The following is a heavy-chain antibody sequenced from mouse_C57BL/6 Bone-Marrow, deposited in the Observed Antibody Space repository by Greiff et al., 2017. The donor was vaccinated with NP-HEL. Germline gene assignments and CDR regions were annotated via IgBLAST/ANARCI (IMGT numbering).Heavy chain of an antibody. CDR1: GYTFTSYW. CDR2: IHPNSGST. D-gene: IGHD1-1*02. Sequence: QVQLQQPGAELVKPGASVKLSCKASGYTFTSYWMHWVKQRPGQCLEWIGMIHPNSGSTNYNEKFKSKATLTVDKSSSTAYMQLSSLTSEDSAVYYCARGAGWRFAYWGQGTLVTVSA. J-gene: IGHJ3*01. CDR3: ARGAGWRFAY. V-gene: IGHV1-64*01.